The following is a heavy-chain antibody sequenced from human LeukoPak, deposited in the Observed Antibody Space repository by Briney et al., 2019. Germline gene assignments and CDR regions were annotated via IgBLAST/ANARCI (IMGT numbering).Heavy chain of an antibody. V-gene: IGHV1-8*03. D-gene: IGHD6-13*01. J-gene: IGHJ5*02. CDR2: MNPYSANT. CDR3: ARTQQLVLRSPLDP. CDR1: GYTFTNYY. Sequence: GASVKVSCKASGYTFTNYYIHWVRQAPGQGLEWMGWMNPYSANTGYAQTFQGRITITRNTSISTAYMELSNLKSEDTAVYYCARTQQLVLRSPLDPWGQGTLVTVSS.